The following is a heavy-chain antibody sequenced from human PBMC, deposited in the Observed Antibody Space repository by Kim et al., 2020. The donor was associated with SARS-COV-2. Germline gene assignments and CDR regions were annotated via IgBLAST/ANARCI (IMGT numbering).Heavy chain of an antibody. CDR2: ISGDGGST. Sequence: GGSLRLSCAASGFTFDDYAMHWVRQAPGKGLEWVSLISGDGGSTYYADYVKGRFTISRDNSKNSLYLQMNSLRTEDTALFYCAKNPIYYGSGSYFDYWGQGTLVTVSS. J-gene: IGHJ4*02. CDR3: AKNPIYYGSGSYFDY. CDR1: GFTFDDYA. V-gene: IGHV3-43*02. D-gene: IGHD3-10*01.